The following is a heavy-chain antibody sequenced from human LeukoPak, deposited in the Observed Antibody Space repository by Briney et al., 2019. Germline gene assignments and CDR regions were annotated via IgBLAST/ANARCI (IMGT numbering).Heavy chain of an antibody. V-gene: IGHV3-30*02. Sequence: GGSLRLSCAASGFTFSSYSMNWVRQAPGKGLEWVAFIRYDGSNKYYADSVKGRFTISRDNSKNTLYLQMNSLRAEDTAVYYCAKERDTAMVTIDYWGQGTLVTVSS. CDR2: IRYDGSNK. D-gene: IGHD5-18*01. J-gene: IGHJ4*02. CDR3: AKERDTAMVTIDY. CDR1: GFTFSSYS.